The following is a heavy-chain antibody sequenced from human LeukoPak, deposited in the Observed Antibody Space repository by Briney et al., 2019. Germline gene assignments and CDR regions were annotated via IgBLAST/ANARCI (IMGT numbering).Heavy chain of an antibody. V-gene: IGHV3-7*01. Sequence: GGSLRLYCAVSEFTFNNYWMSWLRQAPGKGLEWVADIKQDGSEKYYVDSVKGRFTISRDNAKNSLYLQMNSLRAEDTAVYYCARDTRAPYYGFRSGYIDHYYMDVWGKGTTVTVSS. D-gene: IGHD3-3*01. CDR1: EFTFNNYW. CDR2: IKQDGSEK. J-gene: IGHJ6*03. CDR3: ARDTRAPYYGFRSGYIDHYYMDV.